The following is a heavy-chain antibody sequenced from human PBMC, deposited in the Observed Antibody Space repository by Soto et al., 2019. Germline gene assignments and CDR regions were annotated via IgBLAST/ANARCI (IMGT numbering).Heavy chain of an antibody. Sequence: QVQLVESGGGVVQPGRSLRLSCAASGFTFSKSGMHWLRRAPGKGLEWVAAISNDGSDEYYADSVKGRFKISRDNSKNTLSLQMNSLRFEDTAVYFCAKDRRKWGDSPYDKWGQGTLVTVSS. J-gene: IGHJ4*02. D-gene: IGHD2-21*02. CDR1: GFTFSKSG. V-gene: IGHV3-30*18. CDR2: ISNDGSDE. CDR3: AKDRRKWGDSPYDK.